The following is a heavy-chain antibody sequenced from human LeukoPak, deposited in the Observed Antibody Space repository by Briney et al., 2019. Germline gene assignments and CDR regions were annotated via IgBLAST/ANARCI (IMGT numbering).Heavy chain of an antibody. Sequence: ASLKVSCKASGYTFTSYAMHWVRQAPGQRLEWMGWINAGNGNTKYSQKFQGRVTITRDTSASTAYMELSSLRSEDTAVYYCARGYCSSTSCYLGSTYWGQGTLVTVSS. CDR1: GYTFTSYA. D-gene: IGHD2-2*01. V-gene: IGHV1-3*01. CDR2: INAGNGNT. CDR3: ARGYCSSTSCYLGSTY. J-gene: IGHJ4*02.